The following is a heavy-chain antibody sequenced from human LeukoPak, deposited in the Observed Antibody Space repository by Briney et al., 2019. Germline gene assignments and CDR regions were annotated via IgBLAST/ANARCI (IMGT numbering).Heavy chain of an antibody. V-gene: IGHV4-4*09. D-gene: IGHD3-10*01. J-gene: IGHJ5*02. CDR3: ARHGSVRSPLGP. CDR1: GGSISSYY. Sequence: SATLSLTCTVSGGSISSYYWSWSRQPPGKGLEWIGYIYATGSTNYNPSLKSRVTISVDTSKNQFSLNLRSVTAADTAVYYCARHGSVRSPLGPWGQGTLVTVSS. CDR2: IYATGST.